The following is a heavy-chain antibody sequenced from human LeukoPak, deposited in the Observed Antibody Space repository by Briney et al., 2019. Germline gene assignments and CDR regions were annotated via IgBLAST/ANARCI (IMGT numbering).Heavy chain of an antibody. CDR1: GFTFGSSA. CDR3: AKGSLGSWYYFDY. D-gene: IGHD6-13*01. V-gene: IGHV3-23*01. Sequence: GGSLRLSCAASGFTFGSSAMSWVRQAPGKGPEWVATFSRSGPDTYYADSVKGRFTIFRDNSKNMLYLQMKSLSAEDTAIYYCAKGSLGSWYYFDYWGQGTLVTVSS. CDR2: FSRSGPDT. J-gene: IGHJ4*02.